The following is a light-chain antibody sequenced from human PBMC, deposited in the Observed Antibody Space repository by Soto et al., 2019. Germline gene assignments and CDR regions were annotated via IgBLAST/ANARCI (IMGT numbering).Light chain of an antibody. CDR1: QSIAYW. V-gene: IGKV1-5*01. CDR3: QQYNSFSKT. CDR2: AAS. J-gene: IGKJ1*01. Sequence: DIQMTQSPSRLSASVRDRVTITCRASQSIAYWLAWYQQKPGKAPNLLIYAASTLETGVPSRFSGSGYGTEFTLTIASLQPDDSATYYCQQYNSFSKTFGRGTKVDIK.